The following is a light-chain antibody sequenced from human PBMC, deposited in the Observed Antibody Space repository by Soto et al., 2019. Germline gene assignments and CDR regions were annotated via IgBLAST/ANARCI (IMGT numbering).Light chain of an antibody. V-gene: IGKV3-20*01. Sequence: EIVLTQSPGTLSLSPGERATLSCRASQSVSSSYLAWYQQKPGQAPRLLIYGASSRATGIPDRFSGSGSGTDFTLTISNLQAEDVAVYFCQQYFNTPRTFGQGTRVEI. J-gene: IGKJ1*01. CDR3: QQYFNTPRT. CDR1: QSVSSSY. CDR2: GAS.